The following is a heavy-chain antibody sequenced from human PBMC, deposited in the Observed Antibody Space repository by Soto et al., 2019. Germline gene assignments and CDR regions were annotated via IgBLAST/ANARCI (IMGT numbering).Heavy chain of an antibody. J-gene: IGHJ6*02. Sequence: EVQLVESGGGLVQPGGSLRLSCAASEFAFNTYRMHWVRQVPGKGLEWVSRINGDGITRTYADSVKGRFTISRDNAENILYLQMNSLRAEDTAVYYCARDKAYGLDVWGQGTTVTVSS. CDR2: INGDGITR. CDR1: EFAFNTYR. CDR3: ARDKAYGLDV. V-gene: IGHV3-74*01.